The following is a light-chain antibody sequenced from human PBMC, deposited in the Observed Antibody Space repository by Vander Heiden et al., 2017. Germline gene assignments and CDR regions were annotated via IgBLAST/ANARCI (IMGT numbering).Light chain of an antibody. CDR3: QQYDNLPYT. CDR2: DGT. Sequence: DIRMTQSPSPLSASVGDRVIMTCQASQDISKYLNWYQLKLGKAPKLLIYDGTNLETGVPSRFSGSGSGTDFTFTISSLQPEDFATYYCQQYDNLPYTFGQGTRLVIK. CDR1: QDISKY. V-gene: IGKV1-33*01. J-gene: IGKJ2*01.